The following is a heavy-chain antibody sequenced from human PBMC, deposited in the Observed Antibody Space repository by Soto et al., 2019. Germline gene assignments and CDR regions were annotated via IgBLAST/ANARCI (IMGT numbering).Heavy chain of an antibody. CDR1: GYTFTSYY. J-gene: IGHJ4*02. D-gene: IGHD1-26*01. CDR2: INPSGGST. Sequence: ASVKVSCKASGYTFTSYYMRWVRQAPGQGLEWMGIINPSGGSTSYAQKFQGRVTMTRDTSTSTVYMELSSLRSEDTAVYYCARDLGELLPFDYWGQGTLVTVSS. CDR3: ARDLGELLPFDY. V-gene: IGHV1-46*01.